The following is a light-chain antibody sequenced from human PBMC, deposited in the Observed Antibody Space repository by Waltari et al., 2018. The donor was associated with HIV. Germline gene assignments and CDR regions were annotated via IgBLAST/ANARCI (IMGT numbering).Light chain of an antibody. CDR1: VLSRTY. V-gene: IGLV3-27*01. Sequence: SYELTQPSSVSVSPGQTARITCSGDVLSRTYVRWFQQKPGQAPVLIIYKDRERPSGIPERFSGSTSGTTVTLTISGAQAEDEADYYCYSATDNNLKVFGAGTKLTVL. J-gene: IGLJ2*01. CDR2: KDR. CDR3: YSATDNNLKV.